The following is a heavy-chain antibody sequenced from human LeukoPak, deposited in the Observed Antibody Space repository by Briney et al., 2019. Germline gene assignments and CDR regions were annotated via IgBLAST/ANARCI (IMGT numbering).Heavy chain of an antibody. CDR2: INPNSGGT. CDR3: ATASGYSYGFDY. CDR1: GYTFTVYY. J-gene: IGHJ4*02. D-gene: IGHD5-18*01. V-gene: IGHV1-2*02. Sequence: VASVTVSFTASGYTFTVYYMHWVRQAPGQGLEWMGWINPNSGGTNYAQKFQGRVTMTRDTSISTAYMELSRLRSDDTAVYYCATASGYSYGFDYWGQGTLVTVSS.